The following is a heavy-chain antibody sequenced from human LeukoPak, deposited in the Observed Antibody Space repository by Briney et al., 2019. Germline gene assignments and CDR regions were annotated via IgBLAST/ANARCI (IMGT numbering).Heavy chain of an antibody. Sequence: GGSLRLSCADSGFTFSSYSMNWVRQAPGKGLEWVSSISSSSSYIYYADSVKGRFTISRDNAKNSLYLQMNSLRAEDTAVYYCARLYYGSGSYYNVDYWGQGTLVTVSS. CDR1: GFTFSSYS. V-gene: IGHV3-21*01. D-gene: IGHD3-10*01. CDR3: ARLYYGSGSYYNVDY. CDR2: ISSSSSYI. J-gene: IGHJ4*02.